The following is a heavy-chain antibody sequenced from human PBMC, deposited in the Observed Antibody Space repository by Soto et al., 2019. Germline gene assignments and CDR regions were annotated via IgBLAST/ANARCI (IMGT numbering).Heavy chain of an antibody. CDR2: ISGSGDST. J-gene: IGHJ4*02. Sequence: VQLLESGGGLVQPGGSLRLSCAASGFTFNNYAMTWVRQARGKGLEWVSNISGSGDSTSYADSVKGRFTISRDNSKNTLYLQMHSLRAEDTAVYYCAKDGGLAVAGTPVDSWGQGTLVTVSS. V-gene: IGHV3-23*01. D-gene: IGHD6-19*01. CDR1: GFTFNNYA. CDR3: AKDGGLAVAGTPVDS.